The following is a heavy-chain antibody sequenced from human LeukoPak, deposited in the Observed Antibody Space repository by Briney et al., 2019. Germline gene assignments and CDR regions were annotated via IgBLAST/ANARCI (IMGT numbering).Heavy chain of an antibody. Sequence: AGGSLRLSCAASGFTFSSYAMSWVRQAPGKGLEWVSDISGSGGSTYYADSVKGRFTISRDNSKNTLYLQMNSLRAEDTAVYYCALLWFGDLLPDYWGEGTLVTVSS. V-gene: IGHV3-23*01. CDR3: ALLWFGDLLPDY. CDR1: GFTFSSYA. CDR2: ISGSGGST. J-gene: IGHJ4*02. D-gene: IGHD3-10*01.